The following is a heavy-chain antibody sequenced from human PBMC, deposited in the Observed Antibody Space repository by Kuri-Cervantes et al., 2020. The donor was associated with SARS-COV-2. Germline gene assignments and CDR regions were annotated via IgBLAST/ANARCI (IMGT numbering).Heavy chain of an antibody. Sequence: GGSLRLSCAASGFTFSNAWMSWVRQAPGKGLEWVANIKQDGSEKYYVDSVKGRFTISRDNAKNSLYLQMNSLRAEDTAVYYCARDSCSSTSCYHYYMDVWGKGTTVTVSS. J-gene: IGHJ6*03. CDR2: IKQDGSEK. CDR1: GFTFSNAW. CDR3: ARDSCSSTSCYHYYMDV. V-gene: IGHV3-7*01. D-gene: IGHD2-2*01.